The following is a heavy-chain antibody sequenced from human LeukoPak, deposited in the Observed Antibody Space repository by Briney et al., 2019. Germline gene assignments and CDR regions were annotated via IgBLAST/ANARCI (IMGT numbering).Heavy chain of an antibody. D-gene: IGHD3-3*01. V-gene: IGHV4-34*01. Sequence: SETLSLTCAVYGGSFSGYYWSWIRQPPGKGLEWIGEINHSGSTNYNPSLKSRVTISVDTSKNQFSLKLSSVTAADTAVYYCARRHRYYDFWSGYSLSNWFDPWGQGTLVTVSS. CDR3: ARRHRYYDFWSGYSLSNWFDP. CDR1: GGSFSGYY. J-gene: IGHJ5*02. CDR2: INHSGST.